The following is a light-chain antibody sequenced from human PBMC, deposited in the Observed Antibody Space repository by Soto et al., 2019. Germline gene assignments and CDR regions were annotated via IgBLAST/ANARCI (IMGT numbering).Light chain of an antibody. CDR3: QQYNSYSRT. Sequence: DIQMTQSPSTLSASVGDRVTITCRASQSIYTRLAWYQQKPGKAPKLLIYKASTLESGVPSRFSGSGSGTEFTLTISSLQPDDFATYYCQQYNSYSRTFGQGTKVDI. CDR1: QSIYTR. CDR2: KAS. J-gene: IGKJ1*01. V-gene: IGKV1-5*03.